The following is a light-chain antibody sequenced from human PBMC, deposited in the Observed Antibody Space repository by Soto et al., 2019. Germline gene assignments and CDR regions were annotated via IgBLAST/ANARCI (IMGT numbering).Light chain of an antibody. J-gene: IGLJ1*01. CDR1: SSDVGGYNY. CDR3: SSYTSSSTGV. CDR2: DVS. Sequence: QSVRTQPASVSGAPGQSSTISCTGNSSDVGGYNYVSWYQQHPGKAPKLMIYDVSNRPSGVSNRFSGSKSGNTASLTISGLQAEDEADYYCSSYTSSSTGVFGTGTKVT. V-gene: IGLV2-14*01.